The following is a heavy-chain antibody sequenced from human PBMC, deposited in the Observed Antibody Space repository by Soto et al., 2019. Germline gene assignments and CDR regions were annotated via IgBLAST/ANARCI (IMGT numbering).Heavy chain of an antibody. CDR1: GFTFSSYA. CDR3: AKEGHDYGDYRSYYFDY. J-gene: IGHJ4*02. CDR2: ISGSGGST. D-gene: IGHD4-17*01. V-gene: IGHV3-23*01. Sequence: EVQLLESGGGLVQPGGSLRLSCAASGFTFSSYAMSWVRQAPGKGLEWVSAISGSGGSTYYADSVKGRFTISRDNSKNTLYLQMNSLRAEDTAVYYCAKEGHDYGDYRSYYFDYWGQGTLVTVSS.